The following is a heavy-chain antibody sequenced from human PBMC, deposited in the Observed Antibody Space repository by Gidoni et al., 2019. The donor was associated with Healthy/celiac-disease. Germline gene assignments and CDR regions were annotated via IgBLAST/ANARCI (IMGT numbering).Heavy chain of an antibody. Sequence: QVQMVESGGGGVQPGRSLRLSWAASGFTVSSYARPWVRQAPGGGLEWVAVISYAGSNKYYADAVTRRFTISRDNSKNTLYLQMNSLRAEDTAVYYCARGIVGDIGVYYWGQGTLVTFSS. CDR1: GFTVSSYA. J-gene: IGHJ4*02. V-gene: IGHV3-30*01. CDR2: ISYAGSNK. D-gene: IGHD1-26*01. CDR3: ARGIVGDIGVYY.